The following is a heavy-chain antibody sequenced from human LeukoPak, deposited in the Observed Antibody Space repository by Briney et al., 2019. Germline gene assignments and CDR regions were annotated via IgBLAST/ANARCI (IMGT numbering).Heavy chain of an antibody. CDR2: IYYSGST. V-gene: IGHV4-59*01. CDR1: GGSISSYY. D-gene: IGHD3-22*01. Sequence: SETLSLTCTVSGGSISSYYWSWIRQPPGKGLEWIGYIYYSGSTNYNPSPKSRVTISVDTSKNQLSLKLSSVTAADTAVYYCARAGGDPSSGSTFDYWGQGTLVTVSS. J-gene: IGHJ4*02. CDR3: ARAGGDPSSGSTFDY.